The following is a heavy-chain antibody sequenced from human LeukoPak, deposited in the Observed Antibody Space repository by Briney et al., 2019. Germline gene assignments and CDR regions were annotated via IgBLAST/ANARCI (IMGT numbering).Heavy chain of an antibody. D-gene: IGHD6-25*01. CDR3: AKRAVRLYVDV. V-gene: IGHV3-30*04. Sequence: SGGSLRLSCAASGFTFSNYAIHWVRQAPGKGLEWVAIISYDGSNKYYADSVRGRFTISRDNSKNTLYLQMNSLRAEDTAVYYCAKRAVRLYVDVWGKGTTVTISS. CDR2: ISYDGSNK. J-gene: IGHJ6*03. CDR1: GFTFSNYA.